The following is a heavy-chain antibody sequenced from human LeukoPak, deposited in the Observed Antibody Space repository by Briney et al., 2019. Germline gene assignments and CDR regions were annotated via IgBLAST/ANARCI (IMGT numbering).Heavy chain of an antibody. D-gene: IGHD6-13*01. CDR2: ISTDGSST. CDR3: ARDPPSAGRRPAY. Sequence: GGSLRLSCAASGFTFSSYWMHWVRQAPGKGLEWVSRISTDGSSTKYADCVEGRFTISRDNSKNTLYLQMNSLRAEDTAVYYCARDPPSAGRRPAYWGEGTLVTVSS. V-gene: IGHV3-74*01. CDR1: GFTFSSYW. J-gene: IGHJ4*01.